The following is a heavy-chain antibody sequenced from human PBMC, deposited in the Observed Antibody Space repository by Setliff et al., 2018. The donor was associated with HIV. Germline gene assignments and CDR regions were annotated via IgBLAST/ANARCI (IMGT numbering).Heavy chain of an antibody. CDR1: NGSVSGNYYY. D-gene: IGHD6-13*01. J-gene: IGHJ4*01. Sequence: SETLSLTCTVSNGSVSGNYYYWGWIRRPPGKGLQWIGNVYYSGSTYYTPSFRGRVTISVDSSKNQFSLKLTSVTAADTAIYFCARRRKFGAAAAGPMDYWGQGTLVTVSS. CDR3: ARRRKFGAAAAGPMDY. V-gene: IGHV4-39*01. CDR2: VYYSGST.